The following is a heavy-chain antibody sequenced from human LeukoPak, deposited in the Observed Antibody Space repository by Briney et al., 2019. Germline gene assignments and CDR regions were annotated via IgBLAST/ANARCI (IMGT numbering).Heavy chain of an antibody. D-gene: IGHD3-22*01. Sequence: GESLKISCKGSGYSFTSYWIGWVRQMPGKGLEWVGIIYPGDSDTRYSPSFQGQVTISADKSISTAYLQWSSLKASDTAMYYCATQKPYYYDSSGYFDYWGQGTMVTVSS. J-gene: IGHJ4*02. V-gene: IGHV5-51*01. CDR2: IYPGDSDT. CDR1: GYSFTSYW. CDR3: ATQKPYYYDSSGYFDY.